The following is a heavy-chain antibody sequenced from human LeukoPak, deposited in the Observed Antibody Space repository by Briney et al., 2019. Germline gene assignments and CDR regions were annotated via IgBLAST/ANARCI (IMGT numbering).Heavy chain of an antibody. Sequence: GGSLRLSCAASGFTFSSYAMSWVRQAPGKGLEWVSAISGSGGSTYYADSVKGRFTISRDNSKNTLYLQMSSLRAEDTAVYYCAKSTRKRTSEYYFYYYMDVWGKGTTVTVSS. D-gene: IGHD1-1*01. CDR2: ISGSGGST. CDR1: GFTFSSYA. J-gene: IGHJ6*03. V-gene: IGHV3-23*01. CDR3: AKSTRKRTSEYYFYYYMDV.